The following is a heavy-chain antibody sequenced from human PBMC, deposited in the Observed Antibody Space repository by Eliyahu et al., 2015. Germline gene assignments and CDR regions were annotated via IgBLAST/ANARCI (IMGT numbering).Heavy chain of an antibody. J-gene: IGHJ4*02. CDR2: ISSSSSTI. Sequence: EVQLVESGGGLVQPGGSLRLSCAASGFTFSSYSMNWVRQAPGKGLEWVSYISSSSSTIYYADSVKGRFTISRDNAKNSLYLQMNSLRAEDTAVYYCARGDIVVVVAATLVDYWGQGTLVTVSS. V-gene: IGHV3-48*01. CDR3: ARGDIVVVVAATLVDY. D-gene: IGHD2-15*01. CDR1: GFTFSSYS.